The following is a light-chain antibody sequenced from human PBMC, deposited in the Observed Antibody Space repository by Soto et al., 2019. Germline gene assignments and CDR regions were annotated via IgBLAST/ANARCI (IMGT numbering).Light chain of an antibody. Sequence: QSVLTQPASVSGSPGQSIGISCTGTSSDVGGYDYVSWYQQHPGKAPKLMIYDVSNRPSGVSNRFSGSKSDNTASLTISGLQAEDEADYYCSSYTSSSTYVFGTGTKVTVL. CDR3: SSYTSSSTYV. V-gene: IGLV2-14*01. CDR2: DVS. CDR1: SSDVGGYDY. J-gene: IGLJ1*01.